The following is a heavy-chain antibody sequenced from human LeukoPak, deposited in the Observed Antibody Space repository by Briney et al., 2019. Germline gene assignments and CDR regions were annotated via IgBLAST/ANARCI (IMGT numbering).Heavy chain of an antibody. CDR3: ARVVYQYGDYDWIANWFDT. Sequence: PSDTLSLTFTVSAYSIISGYYWAWIRQPPGKGLEWIGSIYHSGSTYYNPSLKTRFTISVHTSNNQFSLKLSSVIAADTPVYYCARVVYQYGDYDWIANWFDTWGQGTLVTVS. J-gene: IGHJ5*02. CDR2: IYHSGST. D-gene: IGHD4-17*01. V-gene: IGHV4-38-2*02. CDR1: AYSIISGYY.